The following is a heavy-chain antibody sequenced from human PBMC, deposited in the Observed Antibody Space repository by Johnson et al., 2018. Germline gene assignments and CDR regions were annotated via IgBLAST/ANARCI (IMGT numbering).Heavy chain of an antibody. J-gene: IGHJ3*02. CDR3: ARIRFSAFDI. D-gene: IGHD3-3*01. V-gene: IGHV3-30-3*01. CDR2: ISKDGINK. Sequence: QVQLVQSGGGVVQPGKSLRLSCAASGFTFNNYDLHWVRQAPGEGLEWVTVISKDGINKYYADSVRGRFTISRDNSKNTLYLKMNSLRAEDTAVYYCARIRFSAFDIWGQGTLVTVSS. CDR1: GFTFNNYD.